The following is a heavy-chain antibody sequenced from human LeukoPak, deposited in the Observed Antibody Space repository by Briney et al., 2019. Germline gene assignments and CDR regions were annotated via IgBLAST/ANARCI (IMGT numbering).Heavy chain of an antibody. CDR2: IYYSGST. J-gene: IGHJ4*02. D-gene: IGHD7-27*01. Sequence: SETLSLTCTVSGGSISSGGYYWSWIRQHPGKGLEWIGYIYYSGSTYYNPSLKSRVTISVDTSKNQFSLKLSSVTAADPAVYYCARQTGSAPPHFDYWGQGTLVTVSS. V-gene: IGHV4-31*03. CDR3: ARQTGSAPPHFDY. CDR1: GGSISSGGYY.